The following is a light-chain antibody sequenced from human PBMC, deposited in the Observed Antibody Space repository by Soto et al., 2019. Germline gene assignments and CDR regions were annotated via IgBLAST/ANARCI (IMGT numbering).Light chain of an antibody. V-gene: IGLV2-14*03. CDR2: DVT. J-gene: IGLJ1*01. CDR3: TSYTSSYTYV. Sequence: QSALTQPASVSGSPGQSITISCTGTSSDIGSYNYVSCYQQHPGKAPKLMIYDVTNRPSGVSNRFSGSKSGNTASLTISGLQAEDEADYYCTSYTSSYTYVFGTGTKVTV. CDR1: SSDIGSYNY.